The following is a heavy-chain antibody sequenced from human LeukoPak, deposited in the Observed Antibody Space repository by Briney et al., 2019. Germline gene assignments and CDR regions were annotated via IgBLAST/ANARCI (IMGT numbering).Heavy chain of an antibody. J-gene: IGHJ4*02. CDR2: MNPNSGNT. Sequence: GASVKVSCKASGYTFTNYDIHWVRQASGQGLEWMGWMNPNSGNTGSAQKFQGRVTMTSNTSISTAYMELSSLRSEDTAVYYCARGLGREQQLLRAFDYWGQGTPVTVSS. V-gene: IGHV1-8*01. D-gene: IGHD6-13*01. CDR1: GYTFTNYD. CDR3: ARGLGREQQLLRAFDY.